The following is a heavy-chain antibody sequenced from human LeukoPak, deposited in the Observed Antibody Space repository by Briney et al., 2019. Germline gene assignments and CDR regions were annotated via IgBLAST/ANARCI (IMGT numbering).Heavy chain of an antibody. CDR1: GGSVSSGDSY. Sequence: PSETLSLTCTVSGGSVSSGDSYWSWIRQHPGTGLEWIGYISDSGSTYYNPSLKSRVTITIDTSKIQFSLILSSVTAADTAVYYCARDVKVLRQSYYGMDVWGQGTTVTVSS. J-gene: IGHJ6*02. D-gene: IGHD3-3*01. V-gene: IGHV4-31*03. CDR2: ISDSGST. CDR3: ARDVKVLRQSYYGMDV.